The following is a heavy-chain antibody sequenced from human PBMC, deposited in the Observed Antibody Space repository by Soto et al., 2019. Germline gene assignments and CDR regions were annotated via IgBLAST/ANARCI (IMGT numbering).Heavy chain of an antibody. J-gene: IGHJ6*02. CDR2: IKDDGSEK. CDR1: EFTFNTYW. Sequence: EVQLVESGGGLVQPGGSLRLSCLASEFTFNTYWMNWVRQAPGRGLEWVANIKDDGSEKNYVDSVKGRFTISRDNAKNFMYLEMNSLRGEDKAVYFCARDWGTPGRGSAVGYYYHYGMDVWGQGTTVTVSS. D-gene: IGHD3-16*01. V-gene: IGHV3-7*05. CDR3: ARDWGTPGRGSAVGYYYHYGMDV.